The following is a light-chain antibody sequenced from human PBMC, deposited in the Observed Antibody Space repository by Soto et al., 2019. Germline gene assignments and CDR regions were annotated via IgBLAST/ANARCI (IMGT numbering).Light chain of an antibody. CDR1: QSVSGNY. CDR3: QQYGTSPQT. V-gene: IGKV3-20*01. CDR2: DAS. J-gene: IGKJ1*01. Sequence: EIVMTQSPATLSVSPGERATLSCRASQSVSGNYFTWYQQRPGQTPRLLIYDASTRATGIPDRFSGSGSGTDFTLTISRLEPEDFAVYYCQQYGTSPQTFGQGTKVDI.